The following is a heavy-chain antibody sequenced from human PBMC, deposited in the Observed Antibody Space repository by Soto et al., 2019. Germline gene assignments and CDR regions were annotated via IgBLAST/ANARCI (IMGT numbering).Heavy chain of an antibody. J-gene: IGHJ6*02. Sequence: ASVKVSCKASVYTFTGYYMHWVRQAPGQGLEWMGWINPNSGGTNYAQKFQGWVTMTRDTSISTAYMELSRLRSDDTAVYYCARGLNWNIPDYYYGMDVWGQGTTVTVSS. D-gene: IGHD1-20*01. V-gene: IGHV1-2*04. CDR1: VYTFTGYY. CDR2: INPNSGGT. CDR3: ARGLNWNIPDYYYGMDV.